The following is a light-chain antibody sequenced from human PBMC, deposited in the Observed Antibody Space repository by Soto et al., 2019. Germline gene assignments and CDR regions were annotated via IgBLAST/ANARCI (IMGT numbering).Light chain of an antibody. Sequence: QSVLTQPPSVSGAPGQRVSISCTGSSSNIGAGYDVHWYQHLPGTAPKLLIYANNNRPSGVPDRFSGSKSGTSVSLAITGLQAEDEADYYCQSYDSSRSPLYVFGTGTKVTVL. CDR2: ANN. J-gene: IGLJ1*01. V-gene: IGLV1-40*01. CDR3: QSYDSSRSPLYV. CDR1: SSNIGAGYD.